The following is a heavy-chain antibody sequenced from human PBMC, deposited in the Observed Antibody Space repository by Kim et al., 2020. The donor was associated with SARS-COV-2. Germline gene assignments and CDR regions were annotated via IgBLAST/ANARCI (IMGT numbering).Heavy chain of an antibody. CDR3: ARDRDVIVDY. CDR1: GFTFADHG. CDR2: INTNTGKP. Sequence: ASVKVSCKASGFTFADHGINWVRQAPGQGLEWMGWINTNTGKPAYAQDFTGRFVFSLDTSVSTAYLQISNLKAEDTAVYYCARDRDVIVDYWGQGTLVTVSS. D-gene: IGHD2-15*01. J-gene: IGHJ4*02. V-gene: IGHV7-4-1*02.